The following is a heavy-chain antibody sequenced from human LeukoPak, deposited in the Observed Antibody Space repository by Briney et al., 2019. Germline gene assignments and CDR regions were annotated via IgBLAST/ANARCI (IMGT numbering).Heavy chain of an antibody. D-gene: IGHD5-12*01. J-gene: IGHJ5*02. CDR3: ARSASGYDS. CDR1: GFPFSGYW. CDR2: IDDDGAGA. Sequence: GGSLRLSCAASGFPFSGYWMHWVRHAPGKGLVWVSRIDDDGAGASYADSVKGRFTISRDNAKNTLYLQMNSLRVEDTAVYYCARSASGYDSWGQGTLVTVSS. V-gene: IGHV3-74*01.